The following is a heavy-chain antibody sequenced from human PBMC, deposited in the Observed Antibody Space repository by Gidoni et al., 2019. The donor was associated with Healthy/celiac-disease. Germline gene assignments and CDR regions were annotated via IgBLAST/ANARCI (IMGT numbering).Heavy chain of an antibody. Sequence: QVQLQESGPGLVKPSETLSLTCTVSGGSISSYYWSWIRQPPGKGLEWIGYIYYSGSTNYNPSLKSRVTISVDTSKNQFSLKLSSVTAADTAVYYCARDSGRYYYGSGSYAHNWFDPWGQGTLVTVSS. CDR2: IYYSGST. J-gene: IGHJ5*02. CDR1: GGSISSYY. CDR3: ARDSGRYYYGSGSYAHNWFDP. D-gene: IGHD3-10*01. V-gene: IGHV4-59*01.